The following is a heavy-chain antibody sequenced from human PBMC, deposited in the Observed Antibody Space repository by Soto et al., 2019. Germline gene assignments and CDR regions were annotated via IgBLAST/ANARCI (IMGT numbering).Heavy chain of an antibody. V-gene: IGHV3-48*01. CDR3: ARDKGRSPLDY. CDR1: GFTFSSYS. CDR2: ISSSSRTI. J-gene: IGHJ4*02. Sequence: EVQLVESGGGLVQPGGSLRLSCAASGFTFSSYSMNWARQAPGKGLEWISYISSSSRTIYYPDSVKGRFTISRDNAKNSLSLQINSLRAEDTAVYYFARDKGRSPLDYWGQGTLVTVSS. D-gene: IGHD2-15*01.